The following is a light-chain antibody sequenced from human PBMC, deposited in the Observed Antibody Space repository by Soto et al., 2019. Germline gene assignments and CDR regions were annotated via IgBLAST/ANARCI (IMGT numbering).Light chain of an antibody. Sequence: DIQMTQSPSTLSASVGDRVTITCRASQSISSWLAWYQQKPGKAPKRLIYDASSLESGVPSRFSGSGSGTEFALPISSLQPDYFATYYCQQFNSYSPGAFGQGTKVEIK. CDR3: QQFNSYSPGA. CDR1: QSISSW. V-gene: IGKV1-5*01. J-gene: IGKJ1*01. CDR2: DAS.